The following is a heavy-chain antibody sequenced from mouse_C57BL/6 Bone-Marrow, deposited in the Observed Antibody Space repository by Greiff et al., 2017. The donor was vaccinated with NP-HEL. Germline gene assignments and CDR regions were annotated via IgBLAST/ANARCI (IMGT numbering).Heavy chain of an antibody. Sequence: QVQLQQSGPELVKPGASVKISCKASGYAFSSSWMNWVKQRPGKGLEWIGRIYPGDGDTNYNGKFKGKATLTADKSSSTAYMQLSSLTSEDSAVYFCARWGGDSSGYLDYWGQGTTLTVSS. D-gene: IGHD3-2*02. CDR2: IYPGDGDT. J-gene: IGHJ2*01. CDR1: GYAFSSSW. CDR3: ARWGGDSSGYLDY. V-gene: IGHV1-82*01.